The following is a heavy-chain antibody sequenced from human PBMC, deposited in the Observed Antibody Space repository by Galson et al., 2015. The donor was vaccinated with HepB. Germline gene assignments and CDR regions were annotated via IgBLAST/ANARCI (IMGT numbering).Heavy chain of an antibody. CDR3: LCVGATWGLDY. J-gene: IGHJ4*02. Sequence: SLRLSCAASGFTFSSYGMHWVRQAPGKGLEWVAVISYDGSNKYYADSVKGRFTISRDNSKNTLCLQMNSLRAEDTAVYYCLCVGATWGLDYWGQGTLVTVSS. D-gene: IGHD1-26*01. CDR2: ISYDGSNK. V-gene: IGHV3-30*03. CDR1: GFTFSSYG.